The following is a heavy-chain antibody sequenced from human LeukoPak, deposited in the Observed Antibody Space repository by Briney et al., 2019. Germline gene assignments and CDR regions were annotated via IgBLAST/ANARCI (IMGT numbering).Heavy chain of an antibody. D-gene: IGHD2-21*01. CDR3: ARVPGRRYLQHIFDS. J-gene: IGHJ4*02. Sequence: SETLTLTCGVFGGSLSDDYWSWIRQPPGKGLEWIGEINHRGTTNYNPSLRSRVTISLDTSKNQFSLNLTSVSAADTSMYYCARVPGRRYLQHIFDSWGQGTLVTVSS. CDR2: INHRGTT. CDR1: GGSLSDDY. V-gene: IGHV4-34*01.